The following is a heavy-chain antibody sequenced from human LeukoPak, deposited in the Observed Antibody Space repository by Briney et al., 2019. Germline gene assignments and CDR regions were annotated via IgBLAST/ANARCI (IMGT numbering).Heavy chain of an antibody. Sequence: SETLSLTCSVSCGSISRYYWNLVRQPPGKGLEGIGYIYSSGSTNYTPSVKSRVTISVDKSKNPFSLKMSCVTAADTAVYYCARYGRSGYYHFDYWGQGTLVTVSS. J-gene: IGHJ4*02. D-gene: IGHD3-3*01. CDR3: ARYGRSGYYHFDY. CDR1: CGSISRYY. CDR2: IYSSGST. V-gene: IGHV4-4*08.